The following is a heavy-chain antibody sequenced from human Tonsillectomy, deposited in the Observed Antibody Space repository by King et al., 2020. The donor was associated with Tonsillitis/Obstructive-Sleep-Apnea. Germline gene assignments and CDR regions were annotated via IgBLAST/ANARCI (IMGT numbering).Heavy chain of an antibody. CDR1: GYTFTRYY. J-gene: IGHJ4*02. CDR3: ARDDVVGRYIDS. CDR2: INPSSGVP. D-gene: IGHD1-14*01. Sequence: QLVQSGAEVKTPGASVKVSCKASGYTFTRYYIHWVRQARGQGLEWMGIINPSSGVPSHAQKFQGRVTMTTDTSASTVCLQLSSLRSEDTAVYYCARDDVVGRYIDSWGQGTLVTVSS. V-gene: IGHV1-46*01.